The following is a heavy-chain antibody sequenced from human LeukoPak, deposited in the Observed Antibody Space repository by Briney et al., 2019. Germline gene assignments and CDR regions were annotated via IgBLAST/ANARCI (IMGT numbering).Heavy chain of an antibody. Sequence: GGSLRLSCAASGFTFSSYNMNWVRQAPGKGLEWVSYISSSSRTIYYADSVKGRFTISRDNTKNSLYLQMNSLRAEDTAVYYCASLRRGYTSGNYYYYFYMDVWGKGTTVTVSS. CDR1: GFTFSSYN. CDR2: ISSSSRTI. CDR3: ASLRRGYTSGNYYYYFYMDV. D-gene: IGHD5-18*01. J-gene: IGHJ6*03. V-gene: IGHV3-48*04.